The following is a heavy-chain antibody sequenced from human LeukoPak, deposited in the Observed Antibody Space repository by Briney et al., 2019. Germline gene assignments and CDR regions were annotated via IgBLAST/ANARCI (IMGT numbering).Heavy chain of an antibody. CDR1: GYSFTSYG. V-gene: IGHV1-18*01. J-gene: IGHJ4*02. D-gene: IGHD6-25*01. Sequence: ASVKVSCKTSGYSFTSYGLSWVRQAPGQGPEWMGWISVYNGNTNYTQKFQGRITMTSDTSTSTVYMELNSLRSDDTAVYFCARVGSAAATADYWGQGTLVTVSS. CDR3: ARVGSAAATADY. CDR2: ISVYNGNT.